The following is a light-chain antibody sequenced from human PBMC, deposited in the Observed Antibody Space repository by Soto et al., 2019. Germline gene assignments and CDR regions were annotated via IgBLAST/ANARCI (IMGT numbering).Light chain of an antibody. J-gene: IGKJ5*01. V-gene: IGKV1-27*01. CDR2: AAS. CDR3: QKYSSVIT. Sequence: DIQMTQSPSSLSASVGDRVTITCRASQGISNLAWYQQKPGKVPKLLISAASTLQSGVPSRFSGSGSGTDFTLTITSLQPEDVATYYCQKYSSVITFGQGTRLEIK. CDR1: QGISN.